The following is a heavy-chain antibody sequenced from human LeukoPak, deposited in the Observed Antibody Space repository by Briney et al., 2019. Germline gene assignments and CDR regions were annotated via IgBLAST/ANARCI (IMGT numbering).Heavy chain of an antibody. CDR2: INSDGSST. V-gene: IGHV3-74*01. CDR3: GKGNTASRPGFVD. CDR1: GFTFSSYW. Sequence: PGGSLRLSCAASGFTFSSYWMHWVRQAPGKGLVWVSRINSDGSSTSYADSVKGRFTISRDNSLNTLHLQMNSLRAEDTAFYYCGKGNTASRPGFVDWGQGTLVTVSS. D-gene: IGHD5-18*01. J-gene: IGHJ4*02.